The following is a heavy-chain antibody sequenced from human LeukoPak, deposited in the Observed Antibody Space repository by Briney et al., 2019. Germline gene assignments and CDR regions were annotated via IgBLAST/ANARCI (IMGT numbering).Heavy chain of an antibody. CDR2: IYYSGST. CDR1: GGSISSYY. D-gene: IGHD2-2*01. CDR3: TRESRPFCPFAF. Sequence: PSETLSLTCTVSGGSISSYYWSWIRQPPGKGLEWIGYIYYSGSTNYNPSLKSRVTISVDTSNNQFSLSLRSVTAADTAVYYCTRESRPFCPFAFWGQGVLVTVSS. V-gene: IGHV4-59*12. J-gene: IGHJ4*02.